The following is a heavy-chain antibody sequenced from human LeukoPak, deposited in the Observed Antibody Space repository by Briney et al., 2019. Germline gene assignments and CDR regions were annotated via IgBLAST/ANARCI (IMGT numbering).Heavy chain of an antibody. CDR3: ARGYSSSWYNRFDY. J-gene: IGHJ4*02. D-gene: IGHD6-13*01. V-gene: IGHV3-48*04. Sequence: GGSLRLSCAASGFTFSSYSMNWVRQAPGKGLEWVSYISSTSSTIYYADSVKGRFTISRDNAKNSLFLQMNSLRAEDTAVYYCARGYSSSWYNRFDYWGQGTLVTVSS. CDR1: GFTFSSYS. CDR2: ISSTSSTI.